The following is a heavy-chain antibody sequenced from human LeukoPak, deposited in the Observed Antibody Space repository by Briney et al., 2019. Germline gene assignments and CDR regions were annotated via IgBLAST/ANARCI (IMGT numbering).Heavy chain of an antibody. Sequence: SETLSLTCTVSGGSISIYYWNWIRQPPGKGLEWIGSIYNSGSTTYNPSLKSRVTISGDTSKNQFSLKLSSVTAADTAVYYCTRDRELGFWGQGTWSPSPQ. CDR2: IYNSGST. V-gene: IGHV4-59*01. D-gene: IGHD1-26*01. CDR3: TRDRELGF. CDR1: GGSISIYY. J-gene: IGHJ4*02.